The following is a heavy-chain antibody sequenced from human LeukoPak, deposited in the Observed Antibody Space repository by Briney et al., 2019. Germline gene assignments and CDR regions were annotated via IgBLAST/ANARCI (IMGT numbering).Heavy chain of an antibody. Sequence: GGSLRLSCEASGFTFGSHAMYWVRQAPGKGLEWVAGIFGSGGSPHYADSVKGRFTISRNNPRNTVYLQINSLRDEDTAVYYCGKTTVGYSSGQKPAWPVDYWGQGTLVTVSS. V-gene: IGHV3-23*01. J-gene: IGHJ4*02. CDR2: IFGSGGSP. CDR1: GFTFGSHA. CDR3: GKTTVGYSSGQKPAWPVDY. D-gene: IGHD5-18*01.